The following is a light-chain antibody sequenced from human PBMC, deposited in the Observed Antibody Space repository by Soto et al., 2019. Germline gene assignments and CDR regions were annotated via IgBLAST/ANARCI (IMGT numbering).Light chain of an antibody. CDR1: QSISDW. CDR3: QEHNTYGT. Sequence: DIQMTQSPSTLSASVGDRVTITCRASQSISDWLAWYQQKAGKAPKLLIYKTSSLENEVPLRFSGSGSGTEFTLTISSLQPDDFATYYCQEHNTYGTFGQGTKVDI. CDR2: KTS. J-gene: IGKJ1*01. V-gene: IGKV1-5*03.